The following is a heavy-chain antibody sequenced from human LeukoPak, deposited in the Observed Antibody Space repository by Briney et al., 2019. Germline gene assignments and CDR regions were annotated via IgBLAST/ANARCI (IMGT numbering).Heavy chain of an antibody. V-gene: IGHV3-23*01. J-gene: IGHJ4*02. CDR2: IFGSGGSP. CDR3: GKTTVGYSSGQKPAWPVDY. Sequence: GGSLRLSCEASGFTFGSHAMYWVRQAPGKGLEWVAGIFGSGGSPHYAHPVTGRFTLSRDNSRNTVYLQINSLRAEDTAVYYCGKTTVGYSSGQKPAWPVDYWGQGTLVTVSS. D-gene: IGHD5-18*01. CDR1: GFTFGSHA.